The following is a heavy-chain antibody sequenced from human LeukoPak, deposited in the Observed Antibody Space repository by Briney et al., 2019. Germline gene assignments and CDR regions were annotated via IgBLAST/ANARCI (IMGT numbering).Heavy chain of an antibody. CDR3: ARGYYSSSGFDS. D-gene: IGHD6-13*01. V-gene: IGHV3-74*01. Sequence: GGSLRLSCAASGFPFSNYWMHWVRQAPGKGLVWVSRVNSDGSTTNYADSVKGRFTISRDNAENTLYMRMNSLRPEDTAVYYCARGYYSSSGFDSWGQGTLVTVCS. CDR2: VNSDGSTT. J-gene: IGHJ4*02. CDR1: GFPFSNYW.